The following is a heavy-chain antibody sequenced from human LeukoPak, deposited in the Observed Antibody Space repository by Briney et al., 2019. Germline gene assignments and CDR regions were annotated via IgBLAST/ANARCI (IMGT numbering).Heavy chain of an antibody. CDR2: IYTSGST. CDR3: AREGDYYDSSGPALD. V-gene: IGHV4-4*07. CDR1: GGSISSYY. D-gene: IGHD3-22*01. Sequence: PSETLSLTCTVSGGSISSYYWSWIRQPAGKGLEWIGRIYTSGSTNYNPSLKSRVTMSVDTSKNQFSLKLSSVIAADTAVYYCAREGDYYDSSGPALDWGQGTLVTVSS. J-gene: IGHJ4*02.